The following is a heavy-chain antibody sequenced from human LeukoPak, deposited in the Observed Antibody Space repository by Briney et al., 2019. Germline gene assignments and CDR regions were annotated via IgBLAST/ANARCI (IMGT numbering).Heavy chain of an antibody. CDR2: IYSGIST. Sequence: LAGGSLRLSCAASGFSVSSSYMSWVRQAPGKGLEWVSVIYSGISTDYADSVKGRFTISRDNFGNLLYLQMNNLRVEDTAVYYCAKKKGVGYYPFDHWGQGTLVTVSS. D-gene: IGHD3-3*01. CDR1: GFSVSSSY. J-gene: IGHJ4*02. CDR3: AKKKGVGYYPFDH. V-gene: IGHV3-53*01.